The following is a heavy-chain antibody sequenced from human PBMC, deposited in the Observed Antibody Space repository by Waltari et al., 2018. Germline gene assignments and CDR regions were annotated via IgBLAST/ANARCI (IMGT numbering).Heavy chain of an antibody. CDR1: GGSFSGYY. CDR2: INHSGST. D-gene: IGHD3-22*01. CDR3: ARVFLYGVYSGYSDY. Sequence: QVQLQQWGAGLLKPSETLSLTCAVYGGSFSGYYWSWIRQPPGKGLEWIGEINHSGSTNYNPSLKSRVTISVDTSKNQFSLKLSSVTAADTAVYYCARVFLYGVYSGYSDYWGQGTLVTVSS. V-gene: IGHV4-34*01. J-gene: IGHJ4*02.